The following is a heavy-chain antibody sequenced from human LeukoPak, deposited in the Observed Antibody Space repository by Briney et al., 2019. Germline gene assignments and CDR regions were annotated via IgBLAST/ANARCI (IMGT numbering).Heavy chain of an antibody. CDR2: ISGSGGST. D-gene: IGHD3-10*01. CDR3: ARAGRFGGHHDAFDI. Sequence: PGGSLRLSCAASGFTFSSYAMSWVRQAPGKGLEWVSAISGSGGSTYYADSVKGRFTISRDNAKNSLYLQMNSLRAEDTAVYYCARAGRFGGHHDAFDIWGQGTMVTVSS. J-gene: IGHJ3*02. V-gene: IGHV3-23*01. CDR1: GFTFSSYA.